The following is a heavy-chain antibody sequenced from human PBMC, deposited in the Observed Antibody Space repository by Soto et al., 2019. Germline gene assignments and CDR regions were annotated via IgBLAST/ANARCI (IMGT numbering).Heavy chain of an antibody. CDR3: AAAAREYYYYGMDV. CDR2: ISGSGGST. CDR1: GFTFSSYA. J-gene: IGHJ6*02. V-gene: IGHV3-23*01. Sequence: GGSLRLSCAASGFTFSSYAMSWVRQAPGKGLEWVSAISGSGGSTYYADSVKGRFTISRDNSKNTLYLQMNSLRAEDTAVYYCAAAAREYYYYGMDVWGQGTKVTVAS.